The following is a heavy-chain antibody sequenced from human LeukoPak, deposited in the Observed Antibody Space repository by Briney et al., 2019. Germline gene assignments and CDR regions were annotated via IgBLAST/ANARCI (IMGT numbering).Heavy chain of an antibody. J-gene: IGHJ4*02. V-gene: IGHV4-39*07. Sequence: PSETLSLTCTVSGGSISSSSYYWGWIRQPPGKGLEWIGSIYYSGSTDYNPSLKSRVTISVDTSKNQFSLKLTSVTAADTAVYYCARRGFLYSGSYRTRSVLNYWGQGTLVTVSS. D-gene: IGHD1-26*01. CDR1: GGSISSSSYY. CDR3: ARRGFLYSGSYRTRSVLNY. CDR2: IYYSGST.